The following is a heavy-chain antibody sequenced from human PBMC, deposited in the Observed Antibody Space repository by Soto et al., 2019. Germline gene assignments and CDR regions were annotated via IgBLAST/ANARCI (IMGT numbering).Heavy chain of an antibody. D-gene: IGHD6-13*01. J-gene: IGHJ5*02. CDR3: ARHNRYSSTWFEGWFDP. CDR1: GYSFTNYW. Sequence: GESLKISCQGSGYSFTNYWVGWVHQIPGRGLEWMGIIHPGDSDTRYSPFFQGQVTISADKSISTAYLQWSSLKASDTAMYYCARHNRYSSTWFEGWFDPWGQGTLVTVSS. CDR2: IHPGDSDT. V-gene: IGHV5-51*07.